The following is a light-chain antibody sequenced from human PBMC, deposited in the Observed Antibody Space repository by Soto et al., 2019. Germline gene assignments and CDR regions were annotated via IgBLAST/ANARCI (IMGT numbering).Light chain of an antibody. CDR2: GAS. CDR1: QSVNNY. CDR3: QQCGT. Sequence: EIVMTKSASTLSESPGERATLSCRASQSVNNYLAWYQQKPGQAPRLLIYGASSRATGIPDRFSGSGSGTDFTLTISRLEPEDFAVYYCQQCGTFGQGTKVDIK. V-gene: IGKV3-20*01. J-gene: IGKJ1*01.